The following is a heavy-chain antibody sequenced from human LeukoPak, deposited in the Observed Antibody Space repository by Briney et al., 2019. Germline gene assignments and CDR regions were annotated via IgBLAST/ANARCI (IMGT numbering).Heavy chain of an antibody. J-gene: IGHJ4*02. CDR1: GFTLSSYA. CDR2: ISVSGNT. D-gene: IGHD2-15*01. Sequence: GGSLRLSCAASGFTLSSYAMSWVRQGPGKGLEWVSAISVSGNTYHADSVKGRFTISRDSSKNTLHLQMNSLRAEDAAVYYCAKAPVTTCSGAYCYPFDYWGQGTLVTVSS. CDR3: AKAPVTTCSGAYCYPFDY. V-gene: IGHV3-23*01.